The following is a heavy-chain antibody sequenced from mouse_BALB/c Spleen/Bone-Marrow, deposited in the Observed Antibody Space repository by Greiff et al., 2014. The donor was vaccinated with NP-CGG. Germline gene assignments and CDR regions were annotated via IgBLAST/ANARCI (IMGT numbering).Heavy chain of an antibody. J-gene: IGHJ4*01. D-gene: IGHD1-2*01. V-gene: IGHV2-9*02. Sequence: VQGVESGPGLVAPSQSLSISCTVSGFSLTSYGVHWVRQPPGKGLEWLGVIWADGSTDYISAHMSRLSISTDNAKNQVFLKMNSLQTDDTAMYYCARIATATGDMDYWGQGTSVTVSS. CDR1: GFSLTSYG. CDR3: ARIATATGDMDY. CDR2: IWADGST.